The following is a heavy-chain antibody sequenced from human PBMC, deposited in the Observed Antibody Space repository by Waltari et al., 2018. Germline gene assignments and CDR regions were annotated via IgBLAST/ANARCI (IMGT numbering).Heavy chain of an antibody. Sequence: QEQSHPWGAGLLKPSETLSLNCAVFEGSLSGNYWSWIRQPPGQGLEWIGEINPTGSTNYNPSLTSRLTISVETSETQISLKLTSVTAADTAVYYCTRGSELLWRGLWGQGTRVTGSS. D-gene: IGHD3-10*01. CDR3: TRGSELLWRGL. CDR1: EGSLSGNY. V-gene: IGHV4-34*01. J-gene: IGHJ4*02. CDR2: INPTGST.